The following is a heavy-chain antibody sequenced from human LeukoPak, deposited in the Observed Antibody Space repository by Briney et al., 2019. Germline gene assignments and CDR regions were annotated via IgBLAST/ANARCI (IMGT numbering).Heavy chain of an antibody. CDR3: ARESSSFNYFDY. CDR2: ISYDGSNK. Sequence: GSLRLSCAASGFTFSSYAMHWVRQAPGKGLEWVAVISYDGSNKYYADSVKGRFTISRDNSKNTLYLQMNSLRAEDTAVYYCARESSSFNYFDYWGQGTLVTVSS. J-gene: IGHJ4*02. V-gene: IGHV3-30*04. CDR1: GFTFSSYA. D-gene: IGHD6-6*01.